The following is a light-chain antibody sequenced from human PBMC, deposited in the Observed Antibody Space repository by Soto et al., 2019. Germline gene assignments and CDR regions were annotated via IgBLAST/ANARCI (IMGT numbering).Light chain of an antibody. CDR1: QSITTN. CDR3: QQYNDWPPLT. CDR2: GAS. Sequence: EKVLTQSPVTLSVSLGERATLSCRASQSITTNLAWYQQKPGQAPRLLIFGASNRATGIPARFSGSGSGTEFSLTISSLQSEDSASYYCQQYNDWPPLTFGGGTKVEIK. J-gene: IGKJ4*01. V-gene: IGKV3-15*01.